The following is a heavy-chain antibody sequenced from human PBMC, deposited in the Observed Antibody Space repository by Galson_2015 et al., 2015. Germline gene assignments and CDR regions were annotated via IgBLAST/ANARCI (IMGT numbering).Heavy chain of an antibody. Sequence: SVKVSCKVSEGTFRTYSFNWVRQAPGQGLEWMGGIKPMSGTGKYAQMFQGRVTITADESTTTVYMELSSLRSEDTAMYYCARVGFGSGSYYSRHFDYWGQGTLVTVS. CDR3: ARVGFGSGSYYSRHFDY. J-gene: IGHJ4*02. CDR1: EGTFRTYS. V-gene: IGHV1-69*13. D-gene: IGHD3-10*01. CDR2: IKPMSGTG.